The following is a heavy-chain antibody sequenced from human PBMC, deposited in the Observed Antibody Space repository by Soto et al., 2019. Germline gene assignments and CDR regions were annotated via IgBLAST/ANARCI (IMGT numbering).Heavy chain of an antibody. CDR3: ARGSLYYCSGSYSSFAY. V-gene: IGHV1-8*01. D-gene: IGHD3-10*01. CDR2: MNPNSGNT. Sequence: QVQLVQSGAEVKKPGASVKVSCKASGYTFTSYDINWVRQATGQGLEWMGWMNPNSGNTGYAQKFQGRVTMTRNTSISTAYMERSSLRSEDTAVYYCARGSLYYCSGSYSSFAYWGQGTLVTVSS. J-gene: IGHJ4*02. CDR1: GYTFTSYD.